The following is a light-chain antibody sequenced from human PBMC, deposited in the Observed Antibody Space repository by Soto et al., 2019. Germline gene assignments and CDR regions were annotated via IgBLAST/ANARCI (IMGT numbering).Light chain of an antibody. J-gene: IGKJ5*01. CDR1: QSVSSN. CDR3: QQYCSSPLT. CDR2: GTS. Sequence: EIVMTQSPATLSVSPGEGATLSCRASQSVSSNLARYQQKPGQSPRLLIYGTSTRATGIPARFSGSGSGTDFTLTISRLEPEDFAVYYCQQYCSSPLTFGPCTRLEI. V-gene: IGKV3-15*01.